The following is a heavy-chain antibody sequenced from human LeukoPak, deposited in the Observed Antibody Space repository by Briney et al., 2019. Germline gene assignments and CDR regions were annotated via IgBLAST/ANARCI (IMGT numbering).Heavy chain of an antibody. CDR3: ARERGRGRDSPWFDY. J-gene: IGHJ4*02. D-gene: IGHD1-26*01. V-gene: IGHV3-23*01. Sequence: GGSLRLSCEASGFTFSSYAMSWVRQAPGKGLEWVSATTGSGASTYYADSVKGRLTISRDNSKNTLYLQMNSLRAEDTAVYYCARERGRGRDSPWFDYWGQGTLVTVSS. CDR1: GFTFSSYA. CDR2: TTGSGAST.